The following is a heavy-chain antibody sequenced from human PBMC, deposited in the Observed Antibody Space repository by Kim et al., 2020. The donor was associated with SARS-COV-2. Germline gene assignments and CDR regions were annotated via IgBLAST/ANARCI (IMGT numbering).Heavy chain of an antibody. CDR2: ISGSGGST. Sequence: GGSLRLSCAASGFTFSSYAMSWVRQAPGKGLEWVSAISGSGGSTYYADSVKGRFTISRDNSKNTLYLQMNSLRAEDTAVYYCAKFRGVTYYYGSGSYYIDYWGQGTLVTVSS. V-gene: IGHV3-23*01. CDR1: GFTFSSYA. J-gene: IGHJ4*02. CDR3: AKFRGVTYYYGSGSYYIDY. D-gene: IGHD3-10*01.